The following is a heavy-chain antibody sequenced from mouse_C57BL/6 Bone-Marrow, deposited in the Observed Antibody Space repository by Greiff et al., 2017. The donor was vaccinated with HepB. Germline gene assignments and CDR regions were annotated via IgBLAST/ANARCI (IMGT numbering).Heavy chain of an antibody. D-gene: IGHD1-1*01. V-gene: IGHV1-82*01. CDR3: ARERDITTVVPFAY. Sequence: QVQLQQSGPELVKPGASVKISCKASGYAFSSSWMNWVKQRPGKGLEWIGRIYPGDGDTNYNGKFKGKATLTADKSSSTAYMQLSSLTSEDSAVYFGARERDITTVVPFAYWGQGTLVTVSA. CDR2: IYPGDGDT. J-gene: IGHJ3*01. CDR1: GYAFSSSW.